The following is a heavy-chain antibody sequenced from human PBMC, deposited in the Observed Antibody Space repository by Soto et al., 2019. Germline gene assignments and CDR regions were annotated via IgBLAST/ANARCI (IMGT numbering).Heavy chain of an antibody. Sequence: EVQLVETGGGLIQPGGSLRLSCAASGFTVSSNYMSWVRQAPGKGLEWVSVIYSGGSTYYADSVKGRFTISRDNSKNTLYLPMNSLRAEDTAVYYCARGYYDFWSGYSVRYYYYGMDVWGQGTTVTVSS. D-gene: IGHD3-3*01. CDR1: GFTVSSNY. CDR3: ARGYYDFWSGYSVRYYYYGMDV. CDR2: IYSGGST. V-gene: IGHV3-53*02. J-gene: IGHJ6*02.